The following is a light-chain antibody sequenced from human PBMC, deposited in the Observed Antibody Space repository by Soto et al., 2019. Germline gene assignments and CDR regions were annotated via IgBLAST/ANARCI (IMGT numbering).Light chain of an antibody. Sequence: QSVLTQPPSVSAAPGHKVTISCSGTASNIGNDYVSWYQQLPGEAPQLLIYDNNRRPSGIPDRFSGSRSDTSATLGITGLQTGDEADYYCGAWDYSLNVYVFGTGTKVTLL. CDR2: DNN. V-gene: IGLV1-51*01. CDR1: ASNIGNDY. CDR3: GAWDYSLNVYV. J-gene: IGLJ1*01.